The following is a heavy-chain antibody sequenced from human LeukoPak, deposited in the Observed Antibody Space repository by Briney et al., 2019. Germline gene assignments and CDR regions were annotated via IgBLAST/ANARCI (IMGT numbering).Heavy chain of an antibody. CDR1: GFTFSDHA. V-gene: IGHV3-72*01. D-gene: IGHD1-26*01. CDR2: CRGKTNSYST. J-gene: IGHJ3*02. CDR3: VRRRVGVAPASDM. Sequence: GGSLRLSCAAFGFTFSDHAMDWVRQAPGEGLEWVARCRGKTNSYSTEYAASVNGRFTITRDDSKNSLYLQMNSLKTEDTAVYYCVRRRVGVAPASDMWGQGTTVTVSS.